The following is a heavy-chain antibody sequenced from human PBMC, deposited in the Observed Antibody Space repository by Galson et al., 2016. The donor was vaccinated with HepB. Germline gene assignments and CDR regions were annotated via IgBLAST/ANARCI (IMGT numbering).Heavy chain of an antibody. CDR2: ISYSSSYM. CDR3: ARDRGGGAPKLVIFDY. J-gene: IGHJ4*02. Sequence: LRLSCAASGFTFRSYSMHWVRQAPGKGLEWVSSISYSSSYMPYADAVKGRFTISRDNAKNSLYLQMNSLGAEDTAVYFCARDRGGGAPKLVIFDYWGQGTLVTVAS. V-gene: IGHV3-21*01. CDR1: GFTFRSYS. D-gene: IGHD3-16*01.